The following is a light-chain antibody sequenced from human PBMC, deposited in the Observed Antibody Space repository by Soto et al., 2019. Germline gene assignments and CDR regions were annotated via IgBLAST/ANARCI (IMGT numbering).Light chain of an antibody. V-gene: IGKV1-39*01. Sequence: DIQMPQSPSSLSASVGDRVTITCRASPSISSYLNWYQQKPGKATKLLIYAASSLQSGMPSRFSGSGSGTDFTLTISSVKPEDFATYYCQQSYSTPLTFGAGTKVDIK. CDR2: AAS. CDR3: QQSYSTPLT. CDR1: PSISSY. J-gene: IGKJ3*01.